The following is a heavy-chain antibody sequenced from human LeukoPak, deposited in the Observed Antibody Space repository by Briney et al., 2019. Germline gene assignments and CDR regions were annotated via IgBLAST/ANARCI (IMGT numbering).Heavy chain of an antibody. V-gene: IGHV3-33*01. D-gene: IGHD2-2*01. CDR3: ARELIVVVPAAVRRVSGSPRDYYYYYGMDV. CDR2: IWYDGSNK. Sequence: GGSLRLSCAASGFTFSSYGMHWVRQAPGKGLEWVAVIWYDGSNKYYADSVKGRFTISRDNSKNTLYLQMNSLRAEDTAVYYCARELIVVVPAAVRRVSGSPRDYYYYYGMDVWGQGTTVTVSS. J-gene: IGHJ6*02. CDR1: GFTFSSYG.